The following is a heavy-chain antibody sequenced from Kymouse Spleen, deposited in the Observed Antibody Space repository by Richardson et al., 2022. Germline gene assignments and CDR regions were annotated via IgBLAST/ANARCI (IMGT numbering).Heavy chain of an antibody. CDR2: ISWNSGSI. J-gene: IGHJ4*02. V-gene: IGHV3-9*01. CDR3: AKDPRVGGFDY. CDR1: GFTFDDYA. D-gene: IGHD3-16*02. Sequence: EVQLVESGGGLVQPGRSLRLSCAASGFTFDDYAMHWVRQAPGKGLEWVSGISWNSGSIGYADSVKGRFTISRDNAKNSLYLQMNSLRAEDTALYYCAKDPRVGGFDYWGQGTLVTVSS.